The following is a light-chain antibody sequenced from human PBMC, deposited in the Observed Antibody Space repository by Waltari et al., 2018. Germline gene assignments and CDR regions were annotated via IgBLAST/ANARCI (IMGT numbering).Light chain of an antibody. CDR1: QSISSW. CDR2: KAS. CDR3: QQYNS. Sequence: DIQMTQYPSTLSASVGDRVTIPCRASQSISSWLAWYQQKPGKAPKLMIYKASSLESGVPSRFSGSGSGTEFTLTISSLQPDDFATYYCQQYNSFGQGTKLEIK. V-gene: IGKV1-5*03. J-gene: IGKJ2*01.